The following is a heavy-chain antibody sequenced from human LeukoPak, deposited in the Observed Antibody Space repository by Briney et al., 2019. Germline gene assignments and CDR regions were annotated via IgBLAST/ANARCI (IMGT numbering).Heavy chain of an antibody. CDR2: IDPSDSYT. CDR3: ARGLIRFFDY. Sequence: NLGESLKISCKGSGYSFTKNWISWVRQMPGKGLEWVGTIDPSDSYTNYSPSFQGHVTISADKSISTAYLQRSSLKASDTAMYYCARGLIRFFDYWGQGTLVTVSS. J-gene: IGHJ4*02. D-gene: IGHD2/OR15-2a*01. V-gene: IGHV5-10-1*01. CDR1: GYSFTKNW.